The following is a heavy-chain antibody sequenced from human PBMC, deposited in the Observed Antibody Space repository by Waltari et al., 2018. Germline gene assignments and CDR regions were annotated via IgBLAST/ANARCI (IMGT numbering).Heavy chain of an antibody. J-gene: IGHJ6*02. Sequence: EVQLLESGGGLVQPGGSLRLSCAASGFTFSSYAMSWVRQAPGKGLEWVSAISGSGGSTYYADSVKGRFTISRDNSKNTLYLQMNSLRAEDTAVYYCAKGGVAGENTDYYYYYGMDVWGQGTTVTVSS. V-gene: IGHV3-23*01. D-gene: IGHD6-13*01. CDR1: GFTFSSYA. CDR3: AKGGVAGENTDYYYYYGMDV. CDR2: ISGSGGST.